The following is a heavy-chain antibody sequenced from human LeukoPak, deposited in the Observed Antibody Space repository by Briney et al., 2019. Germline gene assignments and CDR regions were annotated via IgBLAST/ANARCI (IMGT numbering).Heavy chain of an antibody. CDR3: ARTNAFDI. V-gene: IGHV4-59*01. CDR2: IYYSGST. CDR1: GGSISPYH. Sequence: PSETLSLTCTVSGGSISPYHWSWIRHPPRKGLEWMGYIYYSGSTNYNPSLKSRVTISVDTSKNQFSLRLSSVTAADTAVYYCARTNAFDIWGQGTMVTVSS. J-gene: IGHJ3*02.